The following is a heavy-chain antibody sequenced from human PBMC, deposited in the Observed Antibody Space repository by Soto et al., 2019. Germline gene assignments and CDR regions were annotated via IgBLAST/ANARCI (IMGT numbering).Heavy chain of an antibody. CDR2: IYYSGST. D-gene: IGHD4-17*01. J-gene: IGHJ6*02. V-gene: IGHV4-30-4*01. CDR3: ASHDYAHYGIAF. Sequence: PSENLSLTCTVSGGSISSGDYYWSWIRQPPGKGLEWIGYIYYSGSTYYNPSLKSRVTISVDTSKNQFSLKLSSVTAADTAVYYCASHDYAHYGIAFWGQGSTDTVSS. CDR1: GGSISSGDYY.